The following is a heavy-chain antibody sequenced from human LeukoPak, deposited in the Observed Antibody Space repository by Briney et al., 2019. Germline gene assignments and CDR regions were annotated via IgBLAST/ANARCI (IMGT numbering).Heavy chain of an antibody. J-gene: IGHJ3*02. CDR3: ARVLGNSAFDI. CDR2: IFYSRST. V-gene: IGHV4-31*03. Sequence: SQTLSLTCTVSGGSISSGHYYWTWIRQRPGRGLEWIGYIFYSRSTYYNPSLKSRITISVDTSKNQFSLKLSSVTAADTAVYYCARVLGNSAFDIWGQGTMVTVSS. CDR1: GGSISSGHYY. D-gene: IGHD3-16*01.